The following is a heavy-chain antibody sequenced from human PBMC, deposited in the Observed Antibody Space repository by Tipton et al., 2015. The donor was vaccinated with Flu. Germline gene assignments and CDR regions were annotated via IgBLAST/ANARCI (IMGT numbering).Heavy chain of an antibody. J-gene: IGHJ4*02. CDR1: GFRFDTYT. CDR3: VRGDSRDY. D-gene: IGHD3-22*01. CDR2: ISSGSRDI. Sequence: SLRLSCAASGFRFDTYTMNWVRQAPGKGLEYVSSISSGSRDIHYADSVKGRFTIFRDNAKNSLYLQMYILRVEDTAVYYCVRGDSRDYWGQGTLVTVSS. V-gene: IGHV3-21*06.